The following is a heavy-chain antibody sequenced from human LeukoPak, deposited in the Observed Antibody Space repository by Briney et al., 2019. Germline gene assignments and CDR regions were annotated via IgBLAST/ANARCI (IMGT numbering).Heavy chain of an antibody. D-gene: IGHD2-2*01. J-gene: IGHJ6*03. CDR2: IYYSGST. V-gene: IGHV4-59*12. CDR3: AREIEDIVVVPAAYYYYYYMDV. CDR1: GGSISSYY. Sequence: SETLSLTCTVSGGSISSYYWSWIRQPPGKGLEWIGYIYYSGSTNYNPSLKSRVTISVDTSKNQFSLKLSSVTAADTAVYYCAREIEDIVVVPAAYYYYYYMDVWGKGTTVTVSS.